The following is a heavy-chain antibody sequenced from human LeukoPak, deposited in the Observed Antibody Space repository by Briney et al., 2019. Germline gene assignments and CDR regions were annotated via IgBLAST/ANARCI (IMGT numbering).Heavy chain of an antibody. D-gene: IGHD3-3*01. CDR1: GGSISSGGYY. CDR2: IYYSGST. Sequence: SETLSLTCTVSGGSISSGGYYWSWIRQHPGKGLEWIGYIYYSGSTNYNPSLKSRVTISVDTSKNQFSLKLSSVTAADTAVYYCARERRGYDFWSGPGTGNDWFDPWGQGTLVTVSS. J-gene: IGHJ5*02. CDR3: ARERRGYDFWSGPGTGNDWFDP. V-gene: IGHV4-61*08.